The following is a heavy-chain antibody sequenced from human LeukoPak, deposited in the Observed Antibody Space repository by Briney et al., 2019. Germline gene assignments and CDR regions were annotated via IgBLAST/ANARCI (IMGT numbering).Heavy chain of an antibody. D-gene: IGHD1-26*01. CDR2: IYYSGST. CDR1: GGSISSYY. Sequence: SETLSLTCTVSGGSISSYYWSWIRQPPGKGLEWIGYIYYSGSTNYNPSLKSRVTISVDTSKNQFSLKLSSVTAADTAVYYCARHIEGATFDPWGQGTLVTVSS. CDR3: ARHIEGATFDP. J-gene: IGHJ5*02. V-gene: IGHV4-59*08.